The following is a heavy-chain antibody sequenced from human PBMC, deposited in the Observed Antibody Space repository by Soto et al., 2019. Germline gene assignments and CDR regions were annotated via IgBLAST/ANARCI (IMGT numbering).Heavy chain of an antibody. CDR3: AKSRQYDSGSYRVNFDY. CDR2: ISGSGSTT. D-gene: IGHD3-10*01. J-gene: IGHJ4*02. V-gene: IGHV3-23*01. CDR1: EFTFSSYA. Sequence: GGSLRLSCVASEFTFSSYAMSWVRQAPGQGLEWVSGISGSGSTTYYVDSVKGRFTISRDNSKNTLYLQMNGLRAEDTAVYYCAKSRQYDSGSYRVNFDYWGQGTLVTVSS.